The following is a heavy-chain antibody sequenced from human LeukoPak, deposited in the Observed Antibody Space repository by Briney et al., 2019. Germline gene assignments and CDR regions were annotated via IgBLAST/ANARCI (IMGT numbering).Heavy chain of an antibody. J-gene: IGHJ6*03. V-gene: IGHV1-18*01. CDR3: ARRWSGYYMDV. Sequence: GATVKVSCKTSGYTFTSYGINWVRQAPGQGLEWMGWISGYNGNTNYTQKVQGRVTMNTDTSTSTAYMERRSLGSDDTAVYYCARRWSGYYMDVWGKGTTVTVSS. CDR2: ISGYNGNT. CDR1: GYTFTSYG.